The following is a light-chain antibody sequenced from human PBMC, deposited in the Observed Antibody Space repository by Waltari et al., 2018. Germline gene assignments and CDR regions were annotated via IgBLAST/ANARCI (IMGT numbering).Light chain of an antibody. CDR3: QQCDNWPPLT. CDR2: EAS. V-gene: IGKV3-11*01. CDR1: QSVRSS. Sequence: EIVLTQSPATLSLSPGERATLSCRASQSVRSSLAWYQHKPGQAPRLLIYEASKRATGVPDRFSGSGSGTDFSLTISSLEPEDFAVYYCQQCDNWPPLTFGGGTKVE. J-gene: IGKJ4*01.